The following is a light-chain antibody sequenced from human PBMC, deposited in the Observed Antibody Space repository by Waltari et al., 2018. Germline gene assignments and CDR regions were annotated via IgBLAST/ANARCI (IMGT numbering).Light chain of an antibody. CDR1: QSVLHSSHNKNY. J-gene: IGKJ1*01. CDR3: QQYNSSPRT. Sequence: DIVMTQSPDSLAVSLGERATINCRSSQSVLHSSHNKNYLAWYQQKPGQPPKLHIYWASTRESGVPDRFSGSGSETDFTLTINSLQAEDVAAYYCQQYNSSPRTFGQGTKVEI. V-gene: IGKV4-1*01. CDR2: WAS.